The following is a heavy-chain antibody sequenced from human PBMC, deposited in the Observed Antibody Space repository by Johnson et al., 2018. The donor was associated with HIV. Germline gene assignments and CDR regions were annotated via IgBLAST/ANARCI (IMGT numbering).Heavy chain of an antibody. D-gene: IGHD3-22*01. CDR2: ISGSGAST. CDR1: GFTFSSYA. J-gene: IGHJ3*02. V-gene: IGHV3-23*04. Sequence: MQLVESGGGLVQPGGSLRLSCAASGFTFSSYAMSWVRQAPRKGLEWVSAISGSGASTYSADSVKGRFTISRDNSKNTLYLQMNSLRAEDTAVYYCAKDLSSGYLMGAFDIWGQGTMVTVSS. CDR3: AKDLSSGYLMGAFDI.